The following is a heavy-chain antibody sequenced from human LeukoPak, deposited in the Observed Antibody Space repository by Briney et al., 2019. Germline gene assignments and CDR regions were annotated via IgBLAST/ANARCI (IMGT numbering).Heavy chain of an antibody. D-gene: IGHD2/OR15-2a*01. J-gene: IGHJ4*02. CDR2: INPNTGGT. CDR1: GHTFTGNY. CDR3: ARDSTPLDY. V-gene: IGHV1-2*02. Sequence: GASVKVSCKTSGHTFTGNYMHWVRQAPGQGLEWMGWINPNTGGTNYAQKFQGRVSMTRDTSISTAYMDLSRLRSDDTAVYYCARDSTPLDYWGQGTLVTVSS.